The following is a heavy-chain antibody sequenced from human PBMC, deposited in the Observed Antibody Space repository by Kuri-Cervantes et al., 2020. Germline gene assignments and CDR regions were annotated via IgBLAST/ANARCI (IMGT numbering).Heavy chain of an antibody. J-gene: IGHJ4*02. CDR1: GYTFTGYY. D-gene: IGHD5-12*01. Sequence: ASVKVSCKASGYTFTGYYMHWVRQAPGQGLEWVGWINPNSGGTNYAQKFQGWVTMTRDTSISTAYMELSRLRSDDTAVYYCARGLGSGYDWASYYFDYWGQGTLVTVSS. CDR3: ARGLGSGYDWASYYFDY. CDR2: INPNSGGT. V-gene: IGHV1-2*04.